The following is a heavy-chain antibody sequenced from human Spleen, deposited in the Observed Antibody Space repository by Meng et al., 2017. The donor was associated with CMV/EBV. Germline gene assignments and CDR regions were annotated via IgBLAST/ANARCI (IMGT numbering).Heavy chain of an antibody. CDR3: ASSPGYDFWSGYPQYFQY. CDR2: ISAYNGNA. D-gene: IGHD3-3*01. J-gene: IGHJ1*01. V-gene: IGHV1-18*04. Sequence: TVTSYCITWVRQAPGQGLEWMGWISAYNGNANYVQNLQGRVTMTTDTSTTTAYMELRSLRSDDTAVYYCASSPGYDFWSGYPQYFQYWGQGTLVTVSS. CDR1: TVTSYC.